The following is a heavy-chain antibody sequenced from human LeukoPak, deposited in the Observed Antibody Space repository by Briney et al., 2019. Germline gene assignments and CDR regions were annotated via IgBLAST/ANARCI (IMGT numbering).Heavy chain of an antibody. CDR2: INHSGST. J-gene: IGHJ5*01. D-gene: IGHD3-10*01. CDR3: ARGLPIISMLRGVKPSVMFDS. Sequence: SGTLSLTCAAYGGSFSGYYWSWIRQPPGKGLGWIGEINHSGSTNYNPSLKSRLSISIDTSKNQFALRLNSVTAADTAVYYCARGLPIISMLRGVKPSVMFDSWGQGTLVTVSS. CDR1: GGSFSGYY. V-gene: IGHV4-34*01.